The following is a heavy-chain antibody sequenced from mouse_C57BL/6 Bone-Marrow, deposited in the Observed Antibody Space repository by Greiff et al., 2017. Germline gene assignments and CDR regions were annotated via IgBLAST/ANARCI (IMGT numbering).Heavy chain of an antibody. Sequence: VQLKESGPELVKPGASVKISCKASGYSFTDYNMNWVKQSKGKSLEWIGVINPNYGTTSYNQKFKGKATLTVDQSSSTAYMQLNSLTSEDSAVYYCATYYSNCYYAMDYWGQGTSVTVSS. CDR3: ATYYSNCYYAMDY. D-gene: IGHD2-5*01. J-gene: IGHJ4*01. V-gene: IGHV1-39*01. CDR2: INPNYGTT. CDR1: GYSFTDYN.